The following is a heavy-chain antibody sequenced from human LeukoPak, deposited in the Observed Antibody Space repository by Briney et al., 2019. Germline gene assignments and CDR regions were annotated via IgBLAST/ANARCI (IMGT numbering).Heavy chain of an antibody. V-gene: IGHV3-11*01. CDR1: GFTFSDYY. CDR3: AKETSYYDILTGNYYYYYMDV. Sequence: GGSLRLSCAASGFTFSDYYMSWIRQAPGKGLEWVSYISSSGSTIYYADSVKGRFTISRDNAKSSLYLQMNSLRAEDTAVYYCAKETSYYDILTGNYYYYYMDVWGKGTTVTISS. J-gene: IGHJ6*03. D-gene: IGHD3-9*01. CDR2: ISSSGSTI.